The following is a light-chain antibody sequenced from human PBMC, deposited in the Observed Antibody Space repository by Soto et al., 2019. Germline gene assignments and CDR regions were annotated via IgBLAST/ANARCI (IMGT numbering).Light chain of an antibody. CDR3: QQYNLYST. CDR1: QIISSW. J-gene: IGKJ1*01. Sequence: DIQMTQSHSTLSGSVGDRVTITCRASQIISSWLAWYQQKPGKAPKLLIYDASTLQSGVPSRFSGSGSGTEFTLTISNLQPDDFATYYCQQYNLYSTFGQGTKVDIK. V-gene: IGKV1-5*01. CDR2: DAS.